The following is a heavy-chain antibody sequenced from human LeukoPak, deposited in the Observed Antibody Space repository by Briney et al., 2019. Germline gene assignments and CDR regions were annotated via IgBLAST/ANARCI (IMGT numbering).Heavy chain of an antibody. Sequence: SETLSLTCAVYGGSFSGYYWSWIRQPPGKGLEWMGEINHSGSTNYNPSLKSRVTISVDTSKNQFSLKLSSVTAADTAVYYCARDSRGGFDYWGQGTLVTVSS. CDR1: GGSFSGYY. CDR2: INHSGST. CDR3: ARDSRGGFDY. V-gene: IGHV4-34*01. D-gene: IGHD2-15*01. J-gene: IGHJ4*02.